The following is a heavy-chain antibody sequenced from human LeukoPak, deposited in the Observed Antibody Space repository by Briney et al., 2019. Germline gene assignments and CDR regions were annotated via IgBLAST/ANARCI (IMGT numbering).Heavy chain of an antibody. CDR1: GFSFSTYW. D-gene: IGHD5-12*01. CDR2: IRFDGSEI. CDR3: ARDGKVATDHKDV. Sequence: PGGSLRLSCAAPGFSFSTYWMSWVRQAPGKGLEWVANIRFDGSEIHYVDSVRGRFAISRDNAKNSLYMHMNSLRAEDTAVYYCARDGKVATDHKDVWGKGTTVTISS. J-gene: IGHJ6*03. V-gene: IGHV3-7*01.